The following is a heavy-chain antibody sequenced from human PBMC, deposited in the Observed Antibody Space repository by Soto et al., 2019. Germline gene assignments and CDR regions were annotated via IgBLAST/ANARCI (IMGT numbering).Heavy chain of an antibody. V-gene: IGHV4-4*02. Sequence: QVQLQESGPGLVKPSGTLSLTCAVSGGSISSSNWWSWVRQPPGKGLEWIGEIYHGGSTTYNPSLERRVTIPVDTCWNQFSLDQSAVTAADTGVDYCARVGIGYCSDGGFYSAFGSDYWGQGTMVTVSS. CDR2: IYHGGST. J-gene: IGHJ4*01. D-gene: IGHD2-15*01. CDR1: GGSISSSNW. CDR3: ARVGIGYCSDGGFYSAFGSDY.